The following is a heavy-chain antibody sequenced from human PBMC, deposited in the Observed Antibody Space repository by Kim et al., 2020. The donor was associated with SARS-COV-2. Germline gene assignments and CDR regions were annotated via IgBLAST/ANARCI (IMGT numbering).Heavy chain of an antibody. D-gene: IGHD6-13*01. V-gene: IGHV3-33*06. Sequence: GGSLRLSCAASGFTFISYGMHWVRQAPGKGLEWVVVIWYDGSNKYYADSVKGRFTIPRDNSKNTLYLQMNSLRAEDTAVYYCSKELPEVYKQLAGVFDYWGQGTLGNVSS. CDR3: SKELPEVYKQLAGVFDY. J-gene: IGHJ4*02. CDR1: GFTFISYG. CDR2: IWYDGSNK.